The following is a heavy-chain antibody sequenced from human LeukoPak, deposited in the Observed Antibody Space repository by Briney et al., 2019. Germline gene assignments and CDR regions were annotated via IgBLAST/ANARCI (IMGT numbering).Heavy chain of an antibody. CDR1: GYSFTSYW. D-gene: IGHD3-22*01. CDR2: IDPGDSDT. V-gene: IGHV5-51*03. CDR3: AGGGHYDSTVADEYYFDY. J-gene: IGHJ4*02. Sequence: GDSLKISCKGSGYSFTSYWIGWVRQMPGKGLEWMGIIDPGDSDTRYSPSFQGQVTISADKSISTAYLQWSSLKASDTVMYYCAGGGHYDSTVADEYYFDYWGQGTLVTVSS.